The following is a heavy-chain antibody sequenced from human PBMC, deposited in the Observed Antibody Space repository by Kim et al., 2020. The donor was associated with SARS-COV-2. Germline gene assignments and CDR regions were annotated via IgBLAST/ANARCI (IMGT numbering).Heavy chain of an antibody. CDR1: GFTFSSYS. CDR2: ISSSSSYI. Sequence: GGSLRLSCAASGFTFSSYSMNWVRQAPGKGLEWVSSISSSSSYIYYADSVKGRFTISRDNAKNSLYLQMNSLRAEDTAVYYCARDVPPSVLGMIVVVIPEYFDIWGQGTMVTVSS. V-gene: IGHV3-21*01. D-gene: IGHD3-22*01. CDR3: ARDVPPSVLGMIVVVIPEYFDI. J-gene: IGHJ3*02.